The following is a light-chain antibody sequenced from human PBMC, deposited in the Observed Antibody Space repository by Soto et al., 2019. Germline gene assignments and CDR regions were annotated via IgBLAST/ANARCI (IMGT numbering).Light chain of an antibody. Sequence: QSVLTQPASVSGSPGQSITISCTGTSSDVGSYKYVSWYQQHPGKAPKLMIYEVRNRPSGVSDRFSGSKSGKTASLTIFGLQAEDEAEDYCSSYTTSTTQVFGGGTKLTVL. CDR3: SSYTTSTTQV. J-gene: IGLJ2*01. CDR1: SSDVGSYKY. V-gene: IGLV2-14*01. CDR2: EVR.